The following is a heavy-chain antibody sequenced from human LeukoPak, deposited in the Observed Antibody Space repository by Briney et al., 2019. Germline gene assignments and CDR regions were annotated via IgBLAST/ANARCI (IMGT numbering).Heavy chain of an antibody. V-gene: IGHV4-31*03. J-gene: IGHJ4*02. Sequence: SETLSLTCTVSGGSISSGGYYWSWIRQHPGKGLEWIGYIYYSGSTYYNPSLKSRVTISVDTSKNQFSLKLSSVTAADTAVYYCAREAPTVNYDYVWGSPSPSHYFDYWGQGTLVTVSS. CDR3: AREAPTVNYDYVWGSPSPSHYFDY. D-gene: IGHD3-16*01. CDR1: GGSISSGGYY. CDR2: IYYSGST.